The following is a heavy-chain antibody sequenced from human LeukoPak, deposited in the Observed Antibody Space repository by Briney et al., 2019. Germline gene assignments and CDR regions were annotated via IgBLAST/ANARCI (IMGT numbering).Heavy chain of an antibody. V-gene: IGHV4-31*03. CDR2: IYYSGRT. CDR3: ASTDALAQNSYGYVFDY. D-gene: IGHD5-18*01. J-gene: IGHJ4*02. Sequence: PSETLSLTCTVSGGSISSGGYYWSWIPQHPGKGLEWIGYIYYSGRTYYNPSLKSRVTISVDTSKNQFSLKLSSVTAADTAVYYCASTDALAQNSYGYVFDYWGQGTLVTVPS. CDR1: GGSISSGGYY.